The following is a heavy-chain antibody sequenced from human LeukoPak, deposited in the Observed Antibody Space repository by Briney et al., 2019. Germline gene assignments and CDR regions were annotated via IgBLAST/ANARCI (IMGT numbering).Heavy chain of an antibody. CDR1: GGTLSSYA. D-gene: IGHD1-26*01. V-gene: IGHV1-69*01. CDR2: IIPIFGTA. J-gene: IGHJ1*01. CDR3: ARGGSYSEYSQH. Sequence: ASVKVSCKASGGTLSSYAISWVRQAPGQGLEWMGGIIPIFGTANYAQKFQGRVTITADESTSTAYMELSSLRSDDTAVYYCARGGSYSEYSQHWGQGTLVTVSS.